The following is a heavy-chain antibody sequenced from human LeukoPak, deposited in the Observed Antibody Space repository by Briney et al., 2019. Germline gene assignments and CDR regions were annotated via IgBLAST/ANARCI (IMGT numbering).Heavy chain of an antibody. V-gene: IGHV4-59*01. Sequence: SETLSLTCTVSGGSISSYYWSWIRQPPGKGLEWIGYIYYSGSTNYNPSLKSRVTISVDTSKNQFSLKLSSVTAADTAVYYCARDRRYSSGYYYFDYWGQGTLVTVSS. CDR3: ARDRRYSSGYYYFDY. CDR1: GGSISSYY. CDR2: IYYSGST. J-gene: IGHJ4*02. D-gene: IGHD3-22*01.